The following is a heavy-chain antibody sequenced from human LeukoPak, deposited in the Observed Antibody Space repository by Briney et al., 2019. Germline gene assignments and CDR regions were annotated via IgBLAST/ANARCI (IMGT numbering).Heavy chain of an antibody. Sequence: SETLSLTCTVSGGSISSYYWSWIRQPPGKGLEWIGYIYYSGSTNYNPSLKSRVTISVDTSKNQFSLKLSSVTAADTAVYYCARVFDDSSGYYFHDAIDIWGQGTMVTVSS. J-gene: IGHJ3*02. V-gene: IGHV4-59*01. D-gene: IGHD3-22*01. CDR2: IYYSGST. CDR1: GGSISSYY. CDR3: ARVFDDSSGYYFHDAIDI.